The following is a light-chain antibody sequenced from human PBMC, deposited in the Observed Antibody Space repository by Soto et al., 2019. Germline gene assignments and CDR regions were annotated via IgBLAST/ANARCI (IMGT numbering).Light chain of an antibody. CDR1: TSDVGAYNY. CDR3: SSYTTSTSLV. V-gene: IGLV2-14*01. CDR2: EVS. Sequence: QSALTQPASVSGSPGQSITISCTGTTSDVGAYNYVSWYQQHPGKAPKLIIYEVSSRPLGVSNRFSGSKSGYTASLTISGLHSEDEADYYCSSYTTSTSLVFGGGTKVTVL. J-gene: IGLJ3*02.